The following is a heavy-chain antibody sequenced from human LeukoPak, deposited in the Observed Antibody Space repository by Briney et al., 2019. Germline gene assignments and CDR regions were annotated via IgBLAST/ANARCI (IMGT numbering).Heavy chain of an antibody. CDR1: GFTFSSYG. Sequence: GGSLRLSWAASGFTFSSYGMHWVRQAPGKGLEGVAFIRYDGSNKYYADSVKGRFTISRDSSKNTLYVQMNSLRPEDTAVYYCAKGDGPYYYMDVWGKGTTVTISS. CDR2: IRYDGSNK. V-gene: IGHV3-30*02. J-gene: IGHJ6*03. CDR3: AKGDGPYYYMDV.